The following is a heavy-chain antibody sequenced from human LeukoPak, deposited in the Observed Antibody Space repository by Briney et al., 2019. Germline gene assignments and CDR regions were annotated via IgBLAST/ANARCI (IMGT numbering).Heavy chain of an antibody. Sequence: SETLSLTCTVSGGSINNYYWSWIRQPAGKGLEWIGRIYTRGSTNYNPSLKSRVTISVDASKNQFSLKLNSVTAADTAVYYCARYDYGSGYPGSWLDPWGQGTLVTVSS. V-gene: IGHV4-4*07. D-gene: IGHD3-10*01. CDR1: GGSINNYY. J-gene: IGHJ5*02. CDR3: ARYDYGSGYPGSWLDP. CDR2: IYTRGST.